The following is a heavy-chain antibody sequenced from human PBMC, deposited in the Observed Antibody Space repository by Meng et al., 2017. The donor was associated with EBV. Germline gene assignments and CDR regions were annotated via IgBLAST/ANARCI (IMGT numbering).Heavy chain of an antibody. CDR2: INPNSGGT. D-gene: IGHD6-13*01. CDR1: GYTFTGYY. CDR3: AKGADLAAAGTFWFDP. Sequence: GQLVKSGAEVKKPGASVKVSCKASGYTFTGYYMHWVRQAPGQGLEWMGRINPNSGGTNYAQKFQGRVTMTRDTSISTAYMELSRLRSDDTAVYYCAKGADLAAAGTFWFDPWGQGTLVTVSS. V-gene: IGHV1-2*06. J-gene: IGHJ5*02.